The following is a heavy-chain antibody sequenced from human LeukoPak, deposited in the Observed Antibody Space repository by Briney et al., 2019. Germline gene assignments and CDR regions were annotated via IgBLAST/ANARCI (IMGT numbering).Heavy chain of an antibody. J-gene: IGHJ4*02. CDR3: EREGPFDY. CDR2: IKQDGSEK. Sequence: GGSLRLSCAASGFIFPTYWMSWVRQAPGERLEWVANIKQDGSEKYYVDSVKGRFTISRDNAKNSLYLQMNSLRTDDTAVYYCEREGPFDYWGQGTLVTVSS. CDR1: GFIFPTYW. V-gene: IGHV3-7*01.